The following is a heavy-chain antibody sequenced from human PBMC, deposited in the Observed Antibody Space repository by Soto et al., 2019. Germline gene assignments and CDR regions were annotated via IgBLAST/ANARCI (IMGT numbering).Heavy chain of an antibody. J-gene: IGHJ4*02. D-gene: IGHD3-3*01. V-gene: IGHV2-5*01. CDR2: IYWNEDK. Sequence: QITVKESGPTLVNPTQTLTLTCTFSGFSLNTGGAGVGWIRQPPGKALEWLALIYWNEDKRYNTSLKSRLTITKDTSKYQVVLTMTNMDPVDTATYYCAKGQHYDFWSGYPDYWGQGTLVTVSS. CDR1: GFSLNTGGAG. CDR3: AKGQHYDFWSGYPDY.